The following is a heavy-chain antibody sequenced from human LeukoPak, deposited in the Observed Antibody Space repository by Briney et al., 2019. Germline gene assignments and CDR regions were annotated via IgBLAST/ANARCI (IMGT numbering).Heavy chain of an antibody. Sequence: SETLSLTCAVSGYSISSGYYWGWIRQPPGEGLEWIGSIYHSGSTYYNPSLKSRVTISVDTSKNQFSLKLSSVTAADTAVYYCARLNPTGRNFDYWGQGTLVTVSS. D-gene: IGHD1-1*01. CDR1: GYSISSGYY. CDR2: IYHSGST. V-gene: IGHV4-38-2*01. J-gene: IGHJ4*02. CDR3: ARLNPTGRNFDY.